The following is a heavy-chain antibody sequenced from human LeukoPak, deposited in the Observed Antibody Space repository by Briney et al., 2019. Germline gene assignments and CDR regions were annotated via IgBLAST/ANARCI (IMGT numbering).Heavy chain of an antibody. CDR2: ISYDGSNK. J-gene: IGHJ4*02. V-gene: IGHV3-30*18. Sequence: GGSLRLSCAASGFTFSSYGMHWVRQAPGKGLEWVAVISYDGSNKYYADSVKGRFTISRDNSKNTLYLQMNSLRAEDTAVYYCVKDSSVYYSDSRDFDYWGQGTLVTVSS. D-gene: IGHD3-22*01. CDR3: VKDSSVYYSDSRDFDY. CDR1: GFTFSSYG.